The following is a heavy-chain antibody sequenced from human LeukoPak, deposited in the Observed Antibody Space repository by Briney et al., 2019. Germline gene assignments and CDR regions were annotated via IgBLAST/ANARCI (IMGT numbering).Heavy chain of an antibody. J-gene: IGHJ4*02. V-gene: IGHV1-2*02. CDR2: INPNSGGT. D-gene: IGHD2/OR15-2a*01. Sequence: WASVKVSCKASGYTFTGYYMHWVRQAPGQGLEWMGWINPNSGGTNYSQKFQDRVTMTRDTSISTAYMELNRLRSDDTAAYYCARAEENFDYWGQGTLVTVSS. CDR1: GYTFTGYY. CDR3: ARAEENFDY.